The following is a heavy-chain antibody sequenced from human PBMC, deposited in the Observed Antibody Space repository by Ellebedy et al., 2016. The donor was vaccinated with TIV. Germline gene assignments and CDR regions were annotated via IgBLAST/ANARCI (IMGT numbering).Heavy chain of an antibody. V-gene: IGHV3-73*01. J-gene: IGHJ4*02. Sequence: GESLKISCAASGFTFSGSAMHWARQSSGKGLEWIGRIRSQANSYATAYAPSVKGRFFISRDDSKNTAYLHMNNLNTEDSAVYYCTRRGVSGGITFDYWGQGTLVTVSS. CDR3: TRRGVSGGITFDY. D-gene: IGHD1-20*01. CDR1: GFTFSGSA. CDR2: IRSQANSYAT.